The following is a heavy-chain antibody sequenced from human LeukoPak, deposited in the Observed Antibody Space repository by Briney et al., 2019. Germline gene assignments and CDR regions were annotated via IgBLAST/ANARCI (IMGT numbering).Heavy chain of an antibody. CDR3: ARGPGPYGFDY. J-gene: IGHJ4*02. Sequence: GASVXXSXKASXXTXXGXYMXWXXQAPGQGLEWMGWINPNSGGTNYAQKFQGRVTMTRDTSISTAYMELSRLRSDDTAVYYCARGPGPYGFDYWGQGTLVTVSS. CDR1: XXTXXGXY. D-gene: IGHD4-17*01. V-gene: IGHV1-2*02. CDR2: INPNSGGT.